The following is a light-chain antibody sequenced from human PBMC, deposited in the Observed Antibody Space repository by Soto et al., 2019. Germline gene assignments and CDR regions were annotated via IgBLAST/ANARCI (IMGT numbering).Light chain of an antibody. CDR1: ESISRW. CDR2: RAS. V-gene: IGKV1-5*03. J-gene: IGKJ5*01. CDR3: HHYDNWPKT. Sequence: IQVTQSPSTLSASVVDRVTITCRASESISRWLAWYQQKPGKAPKLLIHRASTLETGVPSRISGSGSGTDFTLTISNLQPDDFATYYCHHYDNWPKTSGQGGRPEI.